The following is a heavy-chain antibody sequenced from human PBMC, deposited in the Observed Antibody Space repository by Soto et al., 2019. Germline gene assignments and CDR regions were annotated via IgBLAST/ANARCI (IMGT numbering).Heavy chain of an antibody. CDR3: VRDPGGIAAPPPQDYYYYYGMDV. D-gene: IGHD6-13*01. J-gene: IGHJ6*02. Sequence: QVQLVQSGAEVKKPGASVKVSCKASGYTFTSYGISWVRQAPGQGLEWMGWISAYNGNTNYAQKLQGRVTMTTDTSTSTAYMELRSLRSDDTAVYYCVRDPGGIAAPPPQDYYYYYGMDVWGQGTTVTVSS. CDR1: GYTFTSYG. V-gene: IGHV1-18*01. CDR2: ISAYNGNT.